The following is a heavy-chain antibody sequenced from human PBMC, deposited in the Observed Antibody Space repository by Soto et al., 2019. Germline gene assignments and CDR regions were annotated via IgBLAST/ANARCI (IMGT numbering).Heavy chain of an antibody. CDR1: CGTINSGDYF. V-gene: IGHV4-30-4*01. Sequence: SETVSLTCSVSCGTINSGDYFWSWIRQPPGKGLDWIGSIFYTGITYYIPSRKSRASMSMDTSKNLFSLRLRSLTAADTAMNYCSRGDYNYENSGQNAYDYRGQGILVTVSS. D-gene: IGHD3-22*01. CDR2: IFYTGIT. J-gene: IGHJ4*01. CDR3: SRGDYNYENSGQNAYDY.